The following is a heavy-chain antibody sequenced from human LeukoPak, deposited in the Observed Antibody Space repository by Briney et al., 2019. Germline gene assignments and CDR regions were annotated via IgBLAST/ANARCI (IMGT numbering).Heavy chain of an antibody. D-gene: IGHD2-2*01. V-gene: IGHV3-43*02. J-gene: IGHJ4*02. CDR1: GFAFADYA. CDR3: AKAGCTTDTCYANY. CDR2: ITGDGGFT. Sequence: GGSLRLSCAASGFAFADYAMHWVRQAPGKGLEWVPFITGDGGFTYYADSMKGRFTISRDNSKNSLYLQMNSLRTEDTALYYCAKAGCTTDTCYANYWGQGTLVTVSS.